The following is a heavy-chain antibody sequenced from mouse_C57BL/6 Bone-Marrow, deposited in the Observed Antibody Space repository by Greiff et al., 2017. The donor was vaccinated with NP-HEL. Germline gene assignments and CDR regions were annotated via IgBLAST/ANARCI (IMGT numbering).Heavy chain of an antibody. Sequence: EVQLQQSGAELVRPGASVKLSCTASGFNIKDYYMHWVKQRPEQGLEWIGRIDPEDGDTEYAPKFQGKATLTADTSSNTAYLQLSSLTSEDTAVYYCTTDYGSNYVSYYFDDWGQGTTLTVSS. CDR3: TTDYGSNYVSYYFDD. CDR1: GFNIKDYY. D-gene: IGHD1-1*01. CDR2: IDPEDGDT. J-gene: IGHJ2*01. V-gene: IGHV14-1*01.